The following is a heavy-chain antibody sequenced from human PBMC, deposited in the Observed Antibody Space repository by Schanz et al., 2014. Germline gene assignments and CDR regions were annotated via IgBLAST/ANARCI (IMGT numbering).Heavy chain of an antibody. CDR2: TRNRANNYFT. CDR1: GFTFSSYA. D-gene: IGHD3-16*01. CDR3: TRVTISPGGRGLDV. J-gene: IGHJ6*02. Sequence: EAHLVESGGGLVKPGGSLRLSCAASGFTFSSYAMSWVRQAPGKGLEWVGRTRNRANNYFTEYAASVKGRFTISRDDSKNSLYLQMSSLKSEDTALYYCTRVTISPGGRGLDVWGQGTTVTVSS. V-gene: IGHV3-72*01.